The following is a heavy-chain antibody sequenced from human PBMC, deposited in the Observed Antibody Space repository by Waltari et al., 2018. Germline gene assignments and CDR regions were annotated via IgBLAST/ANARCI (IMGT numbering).Heavy chain of an antibody. V-gene: IGHV3-30*02. CDR3: AKKRGPRGVIVSWTEFDY. J-gene: IGHJ4*02. CDR1: GFTLSSYG. CDR2: IRYDGSNK. D-gene: IGHD3-16*02. Sequence: QVQLVESGGGVVQPGGSLRLSCAASGFTLSSYGMPWVHQAQGKGLEWVAFIRYDGSNKYYADSVKGRFTISRDNSKNTLYLQMNSLRAEDTAVYYCAKKRGPRGVIVSWTEFDYWGQGTLVTVSS.